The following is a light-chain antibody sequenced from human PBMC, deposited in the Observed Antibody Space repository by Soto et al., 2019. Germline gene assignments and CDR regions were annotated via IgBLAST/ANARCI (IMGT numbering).Light chain of an antibody. J-gene: IGLJ2*01. CDR3: SSYTSSSTVV. V-gene: IGLV2-18*02. CDR2: EVS. Sequence: QSALTQPPSVSGSPGQSVTISCTGTSSDVGSSNCVSWYQQPPGTAPKLMIYEVSNRPSGVPDRFSGSKSGNTASLTISGLQAEDEADYYCSSYTSSSTVVFGGGTKLTVL. CDR1: SSDVGSSNC.